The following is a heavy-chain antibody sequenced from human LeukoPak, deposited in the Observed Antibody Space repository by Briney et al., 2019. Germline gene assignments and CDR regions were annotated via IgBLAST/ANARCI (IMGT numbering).Heavy chain of an antibody. CDR1: GYTFTTYH. V-gene: IGHV1-8*03. Sequence: GASVKVSCKTSGYTFTTYHINWVRQATGQGLEWLGWMNPYSGDRGYAQKFQGRPSITSDTSISTAYMELSSLRSDDTAVYFCARTTSLTASGYDYWGQGTLVTVSS. CDR3: ARTTSLTASGYDY. D-gene: IGHD4-17*01. J-gene: IGHJ4*02. CDR2: MNPYSGDR.